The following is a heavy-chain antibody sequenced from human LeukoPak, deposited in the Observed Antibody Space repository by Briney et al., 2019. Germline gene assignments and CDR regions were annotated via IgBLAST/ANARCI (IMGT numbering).Heavy chain of an antibody. J-gene: IGHJ3*02. CDR3: ARSTTKAFDI. CDR1: GYTFSSHG. D-gene: IGHD4-17*01. CDR2: ISAYYGNT. Sequence: ASVKVSCKASGYTFSSHGISWVRQAPGQGLEWTAWISAYYGNTNYAQKLQGRVTMTTDTSTSTAYMELRSLRSDDTAVYYCARSTTKAFDIWGQGTMVTVSS. V-gene: IGHV1-18*01.